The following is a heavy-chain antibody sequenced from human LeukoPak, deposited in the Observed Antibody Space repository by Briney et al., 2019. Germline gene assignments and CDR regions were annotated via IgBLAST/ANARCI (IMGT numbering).Heavy chain of an antibody. V-gene: IGHV3-7*01. CDR2: IKQDGSEK. J-gene: IGHJ5*02. D-gene: IGHD6-13*01. CDR1: GFTFSSYW. CDR3: ARVYSSSWYGDWFDP. Sequence: GGSLRLSCAASGFTFSSYWMSWVRQAPGKGLEGVANIKQDGSEKYYVDSVKGRFTISRDNAKNSLYLQMNSLRAEDTAVYYCARVYSSSWYGDWFDPWGQGTLVTVSS.